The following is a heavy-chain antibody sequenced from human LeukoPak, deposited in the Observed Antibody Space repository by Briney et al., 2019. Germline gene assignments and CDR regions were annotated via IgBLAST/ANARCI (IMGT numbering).Heavy chain of an antibody. Sequence: SETLSLTGTVSGGSISSSSYYWGWIRQPPGKGLEWIGSIYYSGSTYSNPSLQSRVTISVDTSKNQFSLKLNSVTAADTAVYYCASQYFLILSLYYFDYWGQGTLVTVSS. V-gene: IGHV4-39*01. CDR2: IYYSGST. D-gene: IGHD3-10*02. CDR1: GGSISSSSYY. CDR3: ASQYFLILSLYYFDY. J-gene: IGHJ4*02.